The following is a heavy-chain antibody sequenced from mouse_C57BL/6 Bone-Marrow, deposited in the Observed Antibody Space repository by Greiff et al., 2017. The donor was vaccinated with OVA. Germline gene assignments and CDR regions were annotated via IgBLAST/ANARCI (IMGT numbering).Heavy chain of an antibody. CDR3: ARRSNFSWFAY. V-gene: IGHV1-4*01. CDR2: INPSSGYN. J-gene: IGHJ3*01. D-gene: IGHD2-5*01. Sequence: QVQLQQSGAELARPGASVKMSCKASGYTFTSYTMHWVKQRPGQGLEWIGYINPSSGYNKYNQKFKDKATLTADKSSSTAYMQLSSLTSEESAVYYCARRSNFSWFAYWGQGTLVTVSA. CDR1: GYTFTSYT.